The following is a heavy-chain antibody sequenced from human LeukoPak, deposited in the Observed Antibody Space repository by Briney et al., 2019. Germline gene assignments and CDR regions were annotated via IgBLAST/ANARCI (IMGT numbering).Heavy chain of an antibody. CDR2: IYYSGST. Sequence: SETLSLTCTVSGGSISNYYWSWIRQHPGKGLEWIGYIYYSGSTYYNPSLKSRVTISVDTSKNQFSLKLSSVTAADTAVYYCARDLHDYGDYHWYFDLWGRGTLVTVSS. CDR3: ARDLHDYGDYHWYFDL. CDR1: GGSISNYY. V-gene: IGHV4-59*06. D-gene: IGHD4-17*01. J-gene: IGHJ2*01.